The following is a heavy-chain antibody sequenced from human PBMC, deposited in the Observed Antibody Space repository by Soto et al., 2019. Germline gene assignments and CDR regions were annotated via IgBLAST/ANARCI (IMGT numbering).Heavy chain of an antibody. V-gene: IGHV4-39*01. J-gene: IGHJ5*02. Sequence: QLHLRESGPGLVKPSETLSLTCTVSGGSITSSSYYWGWIRQPPGKGLEWIGSIYYSGSTYYNPSPLXRXTXXVATSKTQFSLKLSSVTAADTAVYYCATQEVGGSYVYTFDPWGQGTLVTVSS. CDR3: ATQEVGGSYVYTFDP. CDR2: IYYSGST. D-gene: IGHD1-26*01. CDR1: GGSITSSSYY.